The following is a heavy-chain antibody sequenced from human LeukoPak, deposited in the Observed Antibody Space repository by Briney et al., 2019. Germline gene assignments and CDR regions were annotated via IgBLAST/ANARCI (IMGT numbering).Heavy chain of an antibody. CDR1: GFTFDDYT. J-gene: IGHJ5*02. CDR3: AKGTGKSTLNWFDP. CDR2: ISWDGDNT. V-gene: IGHV3-43*01. D-gene: IGHD1-14*01. Sequence: GGSLRLSCAASGFTFDDYTTHWVRQAPGKGLEWVSLISWDGDNTYYADSVKGRFTISRDNNKNSLYLQINSLRTEDTALYYCAKGTGKSTLNWFDPWGQGTLVTVSS.